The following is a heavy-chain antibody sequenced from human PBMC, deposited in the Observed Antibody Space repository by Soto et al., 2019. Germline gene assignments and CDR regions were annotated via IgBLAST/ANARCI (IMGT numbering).Heavy chain of an antibody. J-gene: IGHJ6*02. CDR3: ARHSRMTMIVVETGDGMDV. Sequence: PSETLSLTCTVSCGSISSSRYYWGWIRQPPGKGLEWIGSIYYSGSTYYNPSLKSRVTISVDTSKNQCSLKLSSVTAADTAVYYCARHSRMTMIVVETGDGMDVWGQGTTVTVSS. V-gene: IGHV4-39*01. CDR1: CGSISSSRYY. CDR2: IYYSGST. D-gene: IGHD3-22*01.